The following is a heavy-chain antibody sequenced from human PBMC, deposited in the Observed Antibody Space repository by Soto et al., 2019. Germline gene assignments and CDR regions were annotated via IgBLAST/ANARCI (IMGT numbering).Heavy chain of an antibody. V-gene: IGHV3-15*07. CDR3: TTGPVLMVYATKMQYYYYYGMDV. D-gene: IGHD2-8*01. Sequence: GGSLRLSCAASGFTFSNAWMNWVRQAPGKGLEWVGRIKSKTDGGTTDYAAPVKGRFTISRDDSKNTLYLQMNSLKTEDTAVYYCTTGPVLMVYATKMQYYYYYGMDVWGQGTTVTVSS. J-gene: IGHJ6*02. CDR2: IKSKTDGGTT. CDR1: GFTFSNAW.